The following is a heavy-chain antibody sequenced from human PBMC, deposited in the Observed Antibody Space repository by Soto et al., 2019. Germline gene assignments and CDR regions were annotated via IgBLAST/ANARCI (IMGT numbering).Heavy chain of an antibody. CDR1: GYTFTSYG. V-gene: IGHV1-18*01. CDR2: ISAYNGNT. CDR3: ARDQVTMVREGGYGIVV. D-gene: IGHD3-10*01. J-gene: IGHJ6*02. Sequence: QVQLVQSGAEVKKPGASVKVSCKASGYTFTSYGISWVRQAPGQGLEWMGWISAYNGNTNYAQKLQGRVTMTTDTSTTTAYMELRSLRSDDTAVYYCARDQVTMVREGGYGIVVWGQGTTVTVSS.